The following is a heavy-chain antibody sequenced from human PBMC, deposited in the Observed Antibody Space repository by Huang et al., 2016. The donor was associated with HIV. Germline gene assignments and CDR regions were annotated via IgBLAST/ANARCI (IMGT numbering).Heavy chain of an antibody. D-gene: IGHD2-2*01. J-gene: IGHJ3*01. Sequence: DVQLVESGGGLVKPGGSLRLSCAASYFTFSGYNMKWVRQAPGKGLEWVACISYSGSNIYYAYSVKGRFTISRDNAKNSVFLQMNSLRAEDTALYYCARAVQSTLRGFDVWGRGTLVTVSS. CDR3: ARAVQSTLRGFDV. V-gene: IGHV3-21*02. CDR1: YFTFSGYN. CDR2: ISYSGSNI.